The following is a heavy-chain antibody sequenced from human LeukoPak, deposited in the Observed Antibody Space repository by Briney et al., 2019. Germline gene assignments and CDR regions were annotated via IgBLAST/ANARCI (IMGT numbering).Heavy chain of an antibody. Sequence: ASVRVSCKASGYTFTGYYMHWVRQAPGQGLEWMGWINPNSGGTNYAQKFQGRVTMTRDTSISTAYMELSRLRSDDTAVYYCARVLDYYGSGSYYWGQGTLVTVSS. CDR1: GYTFTGYY. J-gene: IGHJ4*02. V-gene: IGHV1-2*02. D-gene: IGHD3-10*01. CDR2: INPNSGGT. CDR3: ARVLDYYGSGSYY.